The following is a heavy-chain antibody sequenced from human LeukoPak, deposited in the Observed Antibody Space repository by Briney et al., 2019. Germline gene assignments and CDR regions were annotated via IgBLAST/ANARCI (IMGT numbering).Heavy chain of an antibody. V-gene: IGHV1-18*01. J-gene: IGHJ4*02. Sequence: GASVKVSCKASGYTFTSYGISWVRQAPGQGLEWMGWISAYNGNTNYAQKLQGRVTMTTDTSTSTAYMELRSLRSDDTAVYYCARHARPVGAVDFDYWGQGTLVTVSS. CDR3: ARHARPVGAVDFDY. D-gene: IGHD1-26*01. CDR2: ISAYNGNT. CDR1: GYTFTSYG.